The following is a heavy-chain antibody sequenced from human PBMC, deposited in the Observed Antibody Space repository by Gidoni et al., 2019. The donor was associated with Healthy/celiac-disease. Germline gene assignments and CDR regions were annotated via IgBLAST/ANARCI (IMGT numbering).Heavy chain of an antibody. D-gene: IGHD4-17*01. CDR3: AKGVYGDYFSDY. Sequence: EVQLLESGGGLVQPGGSLRLSCAASGFTFSSSAMSWVRQAPGKGLEWVSAISGSGGSTYYADSVKGRFTISRDNSKNTLYLQMNSLRAEDTAVYYCAKGVYGDYFSDYWGQGTLVTVSS. CDR1: GFTFSSSA. J-gene: IGHJ4*02. CDR2: ISGSGGST. V-gene: IGHV3-23*01.